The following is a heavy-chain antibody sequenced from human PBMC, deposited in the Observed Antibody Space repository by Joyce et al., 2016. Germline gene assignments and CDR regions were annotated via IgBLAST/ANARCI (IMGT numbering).Heavy chain of an antibody. CDR2: LSYDESHE. V-gene: IGHV3-30-3*01. J-gene: IGHJ4*02. CDR1: GFTFSSYA. Sequence: QVQLVESGGGVVRPGRSLRLSCAASGFTFSSYAMHWVRQGQGKELEWVAVLSYDESHEYYAGSVKGRFTISRDNSKNTLYLQMNGLRAEDTAVYYCARERFGYWGQGTLVTVSS. CDR3: ARERFGY.